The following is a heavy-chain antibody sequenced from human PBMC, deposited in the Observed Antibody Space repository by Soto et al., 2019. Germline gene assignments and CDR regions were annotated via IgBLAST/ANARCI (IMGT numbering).Heavy chain of an antibody. CDR2: IYYSGST. D-gene: IGHD6-13*01. Sequence: SETLSLTCTVSGGSISSSIYYWGWIRQPPGKGLEWIGSIYYSGSTYYNPSLKSRVTISVDTSKNQFSLKLSSVTAADTAVYYCARQGRYSSSFTDYWGQGTLVTVSS. CDR3: ARQGRYSSSFTDY. CDR1: GGSISSSIYY. V-gene: IGHV4-39*01. J-gene: IGHJ4*02.